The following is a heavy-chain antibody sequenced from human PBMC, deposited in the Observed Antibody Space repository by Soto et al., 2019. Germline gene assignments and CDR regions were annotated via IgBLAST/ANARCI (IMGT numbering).Heavy chain of an antibody. Sequence: PGGSLRLSCAASGFTFSSYSMNWVRQAPGKGLEWVSYISSSSSTIYYADSVKGRFTISRDNAKNSLYLQMNSLRAEDTAVYYCSRGYSSSWYPSLAFDYWGQGTLVTVSS. V-gene: IGHV3-48*01. CDR3: SRGYSSSWYPSLAFDY. J-gene: IGHJ4*02. CDR1: GFTFSSYS. CDR2: ISSSSSTI. D-gene: IGHD6-13*01.